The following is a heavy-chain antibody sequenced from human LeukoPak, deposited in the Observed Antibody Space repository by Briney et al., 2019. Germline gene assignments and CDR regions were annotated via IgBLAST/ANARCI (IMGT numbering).Heavy chain of an antibody. V-gene: IGHV4-59*08. CDR3: ARHRVSGSSYSALDY. D-gene: IGHD1-26*01. J-gene: IGHJ4*02. CDR1: GASINSHY. CDR2: ISYSGST. Sequence: SETLSLTCTVSGASINSHYWSWIRQPPGKGLEWIGYISYSGSTNYNPSLKSRVIISVDTSKTHFSLNLSSVTAADTAFYYCARHRVSGSSYSALDYWGQGTLVSVFS.